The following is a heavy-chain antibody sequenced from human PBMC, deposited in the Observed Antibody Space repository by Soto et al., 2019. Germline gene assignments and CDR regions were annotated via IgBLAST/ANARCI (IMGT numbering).Heavy chain of an antibody. CDR1: GGSISSGGYY. CDR3: ARGATVTTLSYGMDV. Sequence: KPSETLSLTCTVSGGSISSGGYYWSWIRQHPGKGLEWIGYIYYSGSTYYNPSLKSRVTISVDTSKNQFSLKLSSVTAADTAVYYCARGATVTTLSYGMDVWGQGTTVTV. D-gene: IGHD4-17*01. CDR2: IYYSGST. J-gene: IGHJ6*02. V-gene: IGHV4-31*03.